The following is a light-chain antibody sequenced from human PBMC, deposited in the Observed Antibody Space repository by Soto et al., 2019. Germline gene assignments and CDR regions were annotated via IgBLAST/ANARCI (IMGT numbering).Light chain of an antibody. V-gene: IGKV1-5*03. CDR1: QSISSW. CDR3: QHYNSYSEA. Sequence: DMQMTQSPSTLSASVGDRVTITCWASQSISSWLAWYQQKPGKAPKILIYKASSLESGVPSRFRGSGSGTEFTLTVSRLQPDDFATYYCQHYNSYSEAFGQGTKVDIK. J-gene: IGKJ1*01. CDR2: KAS.